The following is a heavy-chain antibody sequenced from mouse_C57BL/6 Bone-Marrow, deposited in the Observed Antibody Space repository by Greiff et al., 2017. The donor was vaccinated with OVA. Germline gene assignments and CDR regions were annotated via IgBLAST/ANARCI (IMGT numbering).Heavy chain of an antibody. Sequence: QVQLKQSGAELVRPGTSVKMSCKASGYTFTNYCIGWAKQRPGHGLEWIGDIYPGGGYTNYTEKFQGKATLTADKSSSTAYMQISSLTSEDSAIDYCARRGSSYVYYFDYWGQGTTLTVSS. CDR2: IYPGGGYT. J-gene: IGHJ2*01. V-gene: IGHV1-63*01. D-gene: IGHD1-1*01. CDR3: ARRGSSYVYYFDY. CDR1: GYTFTNYC.